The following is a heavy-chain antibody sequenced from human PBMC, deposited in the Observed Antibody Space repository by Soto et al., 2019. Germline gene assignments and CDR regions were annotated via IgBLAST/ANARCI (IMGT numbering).Heavy chain of an antibody. CDR3: ARTLHALGYYGMDV. V-gene: IGHV3-30-3*01. CDR2: ISYDGSNK. Sequence: GGSLRLSCAASGFTFSSYAMHWVRQAPGKGLEWVAVISYDGSNKYYADSVKGRFTISRDNSKNTLYLQMNSLRAEDMAVYYCARTLHALGYYGMDVWGQGTTVTVSS. CDR1: GFTFSSYA. J-gene: IGHJ6*02.